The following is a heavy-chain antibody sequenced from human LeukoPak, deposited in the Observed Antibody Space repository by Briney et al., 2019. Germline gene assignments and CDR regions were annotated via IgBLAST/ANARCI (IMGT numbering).Heavy chain of an antibody. J-gene: IGHJ3*02. CDR1: GGSISSGSYN. CDR2: IYYSGST. V-gene: IGHV4-30-4*08. Sequence: SETLSLTCTVSGGSISSGSYNWSWIRQPPGKGLEWIGYIYYSGSTYYNPSLKSRVTISVDTSKNQFSLKLSSVTAADTAVYYCARAPTDDAFDIWGQGTMVTVSS. CDR3: ARAPTDDAFDI. D-gene: IGHD4-17*01.